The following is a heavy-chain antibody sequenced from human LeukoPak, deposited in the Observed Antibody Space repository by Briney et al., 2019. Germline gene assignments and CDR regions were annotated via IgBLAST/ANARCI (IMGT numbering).Heavy chain of an antibody. V-gene: IGHV3-23*01. J-gene: IGHJ4*02. D-gene: IGHD6-13*01. Sequence: PGGSLRLSCAVSGFTFSSYAMRWVRQAPGKELEWVSAISGSGGSTYYADSVKGRFTISRDNSKNTLYLQMNSLRAEDTAVYYCAKGTGYSTHWGQGTLVTVSS. CDR1: GFTFSSYA. CDR3: AKGTGYSTH. CDR2: ISGSGGST.